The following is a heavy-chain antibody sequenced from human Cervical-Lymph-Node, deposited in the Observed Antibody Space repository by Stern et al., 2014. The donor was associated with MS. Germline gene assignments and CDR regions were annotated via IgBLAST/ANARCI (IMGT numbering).Heavy chain of an antibody. CDR2: IYSSGST. J-gene: IGHJ4*02. CDR3: ARTGDDFGDYSLSY. V-gene: IGHV4-39*01. D-gene: IGHD4-17*01. Sequence: QVQLQESGPGLVKPSETLSLTCTVSGGSINTNNYYWGWIRQPPGKGLEWIGNIYSSGSTFYSPSLKSRVTMSVDTSKNQFSLTLGSVTAADTAVYYCARTGDDFGDYSLSYWGQGTLVTVSS. CDR1: GGSINTNNYY.